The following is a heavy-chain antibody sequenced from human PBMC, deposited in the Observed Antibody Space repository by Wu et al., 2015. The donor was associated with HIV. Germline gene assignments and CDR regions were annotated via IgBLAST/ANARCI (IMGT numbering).Heavy chain of an antibody. J-gene: IGHJ4*02. CDR1: GYTSTGHY. CDR2: MNPNSGGT. CDR3: ARDYCSGGFCHYFFDS. V-gene: IGHV1-2*02. D-gene: IGHD2-15*01. Sequence: QVQLLQSGAEVKKPGASVKVSCQTSGYTSTGHYTHWVRQAPGQRPEWMGWMNPNSGGTTFAPKFQGRITMTRDTSTGTAYLEVRGLRADDTAVYYCARDYCSGGFCHYFFDSWGQGTLVTVSS.